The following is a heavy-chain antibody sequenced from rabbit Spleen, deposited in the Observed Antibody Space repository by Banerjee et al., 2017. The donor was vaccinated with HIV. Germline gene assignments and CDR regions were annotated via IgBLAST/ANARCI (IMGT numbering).Heavy chain of an antibody. CDR1: GFSFSSKAV. CDR3: ARDLVGVIGWNFYL. Sequence: QEQLVESGGGLVKPEGSLKLSCTGFGFSFSSKAVMCWVRQAPGKGLEWIGCINAVTGKPVYASWVNGRFTISKTSSTTVTLRMTSLTAADRATYFCARDLVGVIGWNFYLWGPGTLVTVS. CDR2: INAVTGKP. D-gene: IGHD2-1*01. V-gene: IGHV1S45*01. J-gene: IGHJ4*01.